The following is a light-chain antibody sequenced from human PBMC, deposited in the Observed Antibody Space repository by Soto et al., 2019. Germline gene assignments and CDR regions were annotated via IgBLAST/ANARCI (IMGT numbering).Light chain of an antibody. Sequence: QSVLTQSPSASASLGASVKLTCTXSSXHSRYAIAWHQKRPEKGPRYLMKLNSDGSHSKGDGIPDRFSGSSSGAERYLTISSLQSEDEADFYCQTWVTGIQVFGGGTKLTVL. CDR2: LNSDGSH. V-gene: IGLV4-69*01. CDR1: SXHSRYA. J-gene: IGLJ2*01. CDR3: QTWVTGIQV.